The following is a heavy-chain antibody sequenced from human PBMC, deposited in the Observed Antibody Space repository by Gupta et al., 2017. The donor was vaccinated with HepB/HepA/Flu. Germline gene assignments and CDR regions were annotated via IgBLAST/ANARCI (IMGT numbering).Heavy chain of an antibody. V-gene: IGHV3-15*01. J-gene: IGHJ4*02. Sequence: EVQLVESGGGLVKPGGSLRLSCAASGFTFSNAWRSWVRQAPGKGLEWVGRIKSKTDGGTTDYAAPVKGRFTISRDDSKNTLYLQMNSLKTEDTAVYYCTTGAAAGAKFDYWGQGTLVTVSS. CDR3: TTGAAAGAKFDY. CDR2: IKSKTDGGTT. D-gene: IGHD6-13*01. CDR1: GFTFSNAW.